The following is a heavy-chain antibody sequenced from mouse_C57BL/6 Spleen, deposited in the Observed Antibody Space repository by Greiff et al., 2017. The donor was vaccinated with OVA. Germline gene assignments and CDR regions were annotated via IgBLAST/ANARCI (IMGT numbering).Heavy chain of an antibody. CDR1: GYTFTDYE. Sequence: QVQLQQSGAELVRPGASVTLSCKASGYTFTDYEMHWVKQTPVHGLEWIGAIYPETGGTAYNQKFKGKAILTADKSSSTAYMELRSLTSEDSAVYYCTRNYDGFGYWGQGTTLTVSS. CDR3: TRNYDGFGY. D-gene: IGHD2-3*01. V-gene: IGHV1-15*01. CDR2: IYPETGGT. J-gene: IGHJ2*01.